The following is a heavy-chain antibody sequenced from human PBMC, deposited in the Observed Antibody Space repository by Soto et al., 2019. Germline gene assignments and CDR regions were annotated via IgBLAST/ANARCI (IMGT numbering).Heavy chain of an antibody. CDR1: GFSLSTSGVG. Sequence: QITLKESGPTLVKPTQTLTLTCTFSGFSLSTSGVGVGWIRQPPGKVLEWLALIYSHDDKRYSTSLKGRLTIAKDTSKNQVVLNMTHMDPVDPATYCCARRPLYRNYVDYWGQGTLVTVSS. V-gene: IGHV2-5*01. CDR2: IYSHDDK. D-gene: IGHD4-17*01. CDR3: ARRPLYRNYVDY. J-gene: IGHJ4*02.